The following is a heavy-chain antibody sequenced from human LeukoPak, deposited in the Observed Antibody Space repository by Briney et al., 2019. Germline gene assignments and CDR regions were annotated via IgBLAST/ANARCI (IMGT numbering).Heavy chain of an antibody. V-gene: IGHV3-11*01. Sequence: GGSLRLSCAASGFPFSDYYMSWIRQAPGKGLESASYISSSGSTIYYADSVKGRFTISRDNAKNSLYLQMNSLRAEDTAVYYCARESYSSISFDYWGQGTLVTVSS. J-gene: IGHJ4*02. CDR2: ISSSGSTI. CDR3: ARESYSSISFDY. D-gene: IGHD4-11*01. CDR1: GFPFSDYY.